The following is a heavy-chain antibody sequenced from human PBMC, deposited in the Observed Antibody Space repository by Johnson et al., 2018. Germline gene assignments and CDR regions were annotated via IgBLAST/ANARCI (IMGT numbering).Heavy chain of an antibody. CDR1: GFTFSSYT. CDR2: ISSSSSYI. D-gene: IGHD5-12*01. CDR3: ARVGGYSGYDSFYYYYMDV. Sequence: EVQLLETGGGLVKPGGSLRLSCAASGFTFSSYTMKWVRQAPGKGLEWVSSISSSSSYIYYADSVKGRFTISRHNAKNSLYLQMNSLRGEDTAIYYCARVGGYSGYDSFYYYYMDVWGKGTTVTVAS. J-gene: IGHJ6*03. V-gene: IGHV3-21*01.